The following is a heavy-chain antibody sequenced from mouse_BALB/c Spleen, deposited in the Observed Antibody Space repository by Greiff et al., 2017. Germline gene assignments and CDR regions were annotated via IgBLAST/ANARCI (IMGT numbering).Heavy chain of an antibody. CDR2: IRSKSNNYAT. V-gene: IGHV10-1*02. CDR3: VRVGDPRGAY. Sequence: EVKLVESGGGLVQPKGSLKLSCAASGFTFNTYAMNWVRQAPGKGLEWVARIRSKSNNYATYYADSVKDRFTISRDDSQSMLYLQMNNLKTEDTAMYYCVRVGDPRGAYWGQGTLVTVSA. CDR1: GFTFNTYA. D-gene: IGHD1-3*01. J-gene: IGHJ3*01.